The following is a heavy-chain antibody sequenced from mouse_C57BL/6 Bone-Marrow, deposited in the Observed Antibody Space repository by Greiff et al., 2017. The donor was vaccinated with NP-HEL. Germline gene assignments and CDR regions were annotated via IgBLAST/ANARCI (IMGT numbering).Heavy chain of an antibody. CDR3: ARWDTTVVAYWYFDV. Sequence: VQLQQSGPELVKPGASVKIPCKASGYTFTDYNMDWVKQSHGKSLEWIGDINPNNGGTIYNQKFKGKATLTVDKSSSTAYMELRSLTSEDTAVYYCARWDTTVVAYWYFDVWGTGTTVTVSS. D-gene: IGHD1-1*01. CDR2: INPNNGGT. V-gene: IGHV1-18*01. CDR1: GYTFTDYN. J-gene: IGHJ1*03.